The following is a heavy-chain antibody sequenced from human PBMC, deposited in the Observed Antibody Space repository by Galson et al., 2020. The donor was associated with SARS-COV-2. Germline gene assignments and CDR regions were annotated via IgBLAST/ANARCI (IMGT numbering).Heavy chain of an antibody. J-gene: IGHJ4*02. CDR3: AKGAVAGIKSGYFDY. CDR2: ISYDGSNK. CDR1: GFTFSSYG. Sequence: GGSLRLSCAASGFTFSSYGMHWVRQAPGKGLEWVAVISYDGSNKYYADSVKGRFTISRDNSKNTLYLQMNSLRAEDTAVYYCAKGAVAGIKSGYFDYWGQGTLVTVSS. D-gene: IGHD6-19*01. V-gene: IGHV3-30*18.